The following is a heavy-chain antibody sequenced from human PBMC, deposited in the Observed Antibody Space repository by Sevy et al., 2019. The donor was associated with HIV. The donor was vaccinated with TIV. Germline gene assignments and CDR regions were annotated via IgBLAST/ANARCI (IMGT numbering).Heavy chain of an antibody. CDR1: GFTLNNYY. CDR2: ISSSSTYI. Sequence: GGSLRLSCAASGFTLNNYYMNWVRQAPGKGLEWVSSISSSSTYIYYADSVKGRFTISRDNAKNSLYLQMNSLRAEDTAVYYCARDGGCTSTSCLLYFDYWGQGSLVTVSS. CDR3: ARDGGCTSTSCLLYFDY. D-gene: IGHD2-2*01. J-gene: IGHJ4*02. V-gene: IGHV3-21*01.